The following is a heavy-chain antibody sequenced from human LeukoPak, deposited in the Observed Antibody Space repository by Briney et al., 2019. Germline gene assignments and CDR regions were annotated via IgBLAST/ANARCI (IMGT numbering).Heavy chain of an antibody. CDR3: AKLVYKASDAFDI. CDR2: ISGSGGST. Sequence: GGSLRLSFAASGFTFSSYAMSWVRQAPGKGLEWVSAISGSGGSTYYADSVKGRFTISRDNSKNTLYLQMNSLRAEDTAVYYCAKLVYKASDAFDIWGQGTMVTVSS. V-gene: IGHV3-23*01. CDR1: GFTFSSYA. J-gene: IGHJ3*02. D-gene: IGHD1-14*01.